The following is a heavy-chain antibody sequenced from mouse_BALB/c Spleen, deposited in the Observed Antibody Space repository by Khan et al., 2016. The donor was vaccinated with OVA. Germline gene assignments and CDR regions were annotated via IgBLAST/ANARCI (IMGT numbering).Heavy chain of an antibody. V-gene: IGHV9-3-1*01. CDR1: GYTFTNNG. Sequence: QIQLVQSGPELKKPGETVKISCKASGYTFTNNGMNWVKQNPGKGLKWMGWIHTYTGEPTYVDDFKGRFAFSLATSATTAYLQINNLKNEDTATYFCARVGYAGTMDYWGQGTSVTVSS. J-gene: IGHJ4*01. D-gene: IGHD2-14*01. CDR3: ARVGYAGTMDY. CDR2: IHTYTGEP.